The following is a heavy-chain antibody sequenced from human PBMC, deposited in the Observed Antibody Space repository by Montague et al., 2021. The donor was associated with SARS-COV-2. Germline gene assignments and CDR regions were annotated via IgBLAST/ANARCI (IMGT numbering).Heavy chain of an antibody. Sequence: SETLSLTCTVSGGSIRTSSYYWGWIHQPPGKGLDWIGSIYYSGSTYYNPSLKSRVTISVDTSKNQFSLKLSSVTAADTAVYYCAVRGGALDAFDIWGQGTMVIVSS. J-gene: IGHJ3*02. D-gene: IGHD4-17*01. CDR1: GGSIRTSSYY. V-gene: IGHV4-39*01. CDR3: AVRGGALDAFDI. CDR2: IYYSGST.